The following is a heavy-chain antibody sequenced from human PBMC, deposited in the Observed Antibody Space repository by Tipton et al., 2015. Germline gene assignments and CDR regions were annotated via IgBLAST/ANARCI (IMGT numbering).Heavy chain of an antibody. CDR2: IRQDGSER. CDR1: GFTFSEYS. J-gene: IGHJ4*02. D-gene: IGHD3-3*01. CDR3: ARSSGYYTPTY. Sequence: SLRLSCVASGFTFSEYSMSWVRQAPGKGLEWVANIRQDGSERYYVDSAKGRFTISRDNAKNSLYLQMNSLRVEDTAVYYCARSSGYYTPTYWGQGTLVTVSS. V-gene: IGHV3-7*02.